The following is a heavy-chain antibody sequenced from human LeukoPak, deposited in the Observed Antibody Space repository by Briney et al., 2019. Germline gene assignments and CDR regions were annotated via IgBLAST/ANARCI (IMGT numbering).Heavy chain of an antibody. J-gene: IGHJ4*02. D-gene: IGHD3-9*01. CDR2: IYSGGST. Sequence: PGGSLRLSCAASGFSFSVSWMSWVRQAPGKGPEWVSVIYSGGSTYYADSVKGRFTISRDNSKNTLYLQMNSLRAEDTAVYYCALNYDILTGRDYWGQGTLVTVSS. CDR3: ALNYDILTGRDY. CDR1: GFSFSVSW. V-gene: IGHV3-53*01.